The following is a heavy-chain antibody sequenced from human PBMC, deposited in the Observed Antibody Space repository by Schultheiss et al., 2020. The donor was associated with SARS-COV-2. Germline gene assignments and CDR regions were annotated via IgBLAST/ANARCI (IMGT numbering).Heavy chain of an antibody. CDR1: GFTFDDYA. D-gene: IGHD6-6*01. CDR3: ARNAARLITRAQFDY. J-gene: IGHJ4*02. CDR2: IGTAGDT. V-gene: IGHV3-13*01. Sequence: GGSLRLSCAASGFTFDDYAMHWVRQATGKGLEWVSAIGTAGDTYYPGSVKGRFTISRDNAKNSLYLQMNSLRAEDTALYYCARNAARLITRAQFDYWGQGTLVTVSS.